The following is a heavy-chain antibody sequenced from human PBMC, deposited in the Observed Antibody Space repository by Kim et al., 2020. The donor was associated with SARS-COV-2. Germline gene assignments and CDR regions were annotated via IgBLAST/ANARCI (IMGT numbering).Heavy chain of an antibody. J-gene: IGHJ4*02. V-gene: IGHV4-34*01. CDR2: INHSGST. D-gene: IGHD3-10*01. Sequence: SETLSLTCAVYGGSFSGYYWSWIRQPPGKGLEWIGEINHSGSTNYNPSLKSRVTISVDTSKNQFSLKLSSVTAADTAVYYCARGPTHYYGSGSYSHWGQGTLVTVSS. CDR3: ARGPTHYYGSGSYSH. CDR1: GGSFSGYY.